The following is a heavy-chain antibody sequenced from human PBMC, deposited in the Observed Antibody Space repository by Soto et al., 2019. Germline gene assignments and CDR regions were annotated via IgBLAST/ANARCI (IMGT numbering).Heavy chain of an antibody. V-gene: IGHV1-69*12. CDR2: IIPIFGTA. Sequence: QVQLVQAGAEVKKPGSSVQVSCKAYGGTFSSYAISWVRQAPGQGLEWMGGIIPIFGTANYAQKFQGRFTITADESTSTAYIELSSLRSEDTAVYYCARDIAVAGPPTAFDIGGQGPMVTVSS. CDR1: GGTFSSYA. D-gene: IGHD6-19*01. CDR3: ARDIAVAGPPTAFDI. J-gene: IGHJ3*02.